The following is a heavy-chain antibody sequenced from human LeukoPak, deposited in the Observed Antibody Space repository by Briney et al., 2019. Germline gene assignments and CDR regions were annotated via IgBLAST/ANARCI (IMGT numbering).Heavy chain of an antibody. CDR1: GGTFSSYA. Sequence: SVKVSCKASGGTFSSYAISWVRQAPGQGLEWMGGIIPILGTANYAQKFQGRVTITADESTSTAYMELSSLRSEDTAVYYCARDGIGSGWSWGWFDPWGQGTLVTVSS. V-gene: IGHV1-69*13. J-gene: IGHJ5*02. D-gene: IGHD6-19*01. CDR3: ARDGIGSGWSWGWFDP. CDR2: IIPILGTA.